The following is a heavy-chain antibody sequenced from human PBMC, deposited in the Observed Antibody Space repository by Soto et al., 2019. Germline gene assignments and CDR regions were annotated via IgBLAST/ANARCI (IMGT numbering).Heavy chain of an antibody. Sequence: GGSLRLSCAASGFTFSSYWMSWVRQAPGKGLEWVANIKQDGSEKYYVDSVKGRFTISRDNAKNSLYLQMNSLRAEDTAVYYCARDRIPWWDIVVVPAAWGGYWGQGTLVTVSS. V-gene: IGHV3-7*01. CDR2: IKQDGSEK. J-gene: IGHJ4*02. CDR3: ARDRIPWWDIVVVPAAWGGY. D-gene: IGHD2-2*01. CDR1: GFTFSSYW.